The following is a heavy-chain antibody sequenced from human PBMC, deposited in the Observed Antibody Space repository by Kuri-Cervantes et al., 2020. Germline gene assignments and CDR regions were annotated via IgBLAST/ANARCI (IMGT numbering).Heavy chain of an antibody. V-gene: IGHV3-33*06. D-gene: IGHD5-18*01. CDR2: IWYDGSNK. CDR1: GFTFSSYG. Sequence: GESLKISCAASGFTFSSYGMHWVRQAPGKGLEWVAVIWYDGSNKYYADSVKGRFTISRDNSKNTLYLQMNSLRAEDTAVYYCAKAIAPGYSYGTNWFDPWGQGTLVTVSS. J-gene: IGHJ5*02. CDR3: AKAIAPGYSYGTNWFDP.